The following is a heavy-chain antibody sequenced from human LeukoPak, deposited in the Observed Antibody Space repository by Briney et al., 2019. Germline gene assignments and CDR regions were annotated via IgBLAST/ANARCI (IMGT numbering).Heavy chain of an antibody. CDR2: IYYSGST. V-gene: IGHV4-39*01. J-gene: IGHJ1*01. D-gene: IGHD6-6*01. Sequence: SETLSLTCTVSGGSISSSSYYWGWIRQPPGKGLEWIGSIYYSGSTYYNPSLKSRVTISVDTSKNQFSLKLSSVTAADTAVYYCSRDAGIAARRGYFQHWGQGTLVTVSS. CDR1: GGSISSSSYY. CDR3: SRDAGIAARRGYFQH.